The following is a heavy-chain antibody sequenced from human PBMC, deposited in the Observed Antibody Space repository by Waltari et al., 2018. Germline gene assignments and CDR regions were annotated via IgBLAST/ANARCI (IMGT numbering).Heavy chain of an antibody. CDR2: IYYSGST. CDR1: GGSLSSGDYY. Sequence: QVQLQESGPGLVKPSQTLSLTCTVSGGSLSSGDYYWSWIRQPPGKGLEWIGYIYYSGSTYYNPSLKSRVTISVDTSKNQFSLKLSSVTAADTAVYYCARDRYYYDSSGTFDYWGQGTLVTVSS. D-gene: IGHD3-22*01. CDR3: ARDRYYYDSSGTFDY. V-gene: IGHV4-30-4*08. J-gene: IGHJ4*02.